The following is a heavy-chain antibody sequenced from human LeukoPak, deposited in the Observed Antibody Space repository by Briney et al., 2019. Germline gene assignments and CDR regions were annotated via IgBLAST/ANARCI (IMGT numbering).Heavy chain of an antibody. Sequence: PGGSLRLSCAASGFTVSSNYMSWVRQAPGKGLEWVSSFYRGISTYYADSVKGRLTTSRDHSKNTVYLQMDSLRPEDTAVYYCARYYDSSGYTQGAFDIWGQGTMVTVS. V-gene: IGHV3-66*02. CDR2: FYRGIST. CDR3: ARYYDSSGYTQGAFDI. J-gene: IGHJ3*02. CDR1: GFTVSSNY. D-gene: IGHD3-22*01.